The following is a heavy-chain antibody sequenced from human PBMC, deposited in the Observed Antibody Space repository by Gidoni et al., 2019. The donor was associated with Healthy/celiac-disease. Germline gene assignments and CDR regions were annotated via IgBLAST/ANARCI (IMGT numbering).Heavy chain of an antibody. CDR1: ALTFSGSA. J-gene: IGHJ4*02. CDR3: TRRGGYSGIDDY. Sequence: EVQLVESGGCLVQPAGSLTLSCAASALTFSGSAMHWVRQASGKGLEWVGSNRSKANSYATAYAASVKGRFTISRDDSKNTAYLQRNSLKTEDTAVYYCTRRGGYSGIDDYWGQGTLVTVSS. D-gene: IGHD1-26*01. CDR2: NRSKANSYAT. V-gene: IGHV3-73*02.